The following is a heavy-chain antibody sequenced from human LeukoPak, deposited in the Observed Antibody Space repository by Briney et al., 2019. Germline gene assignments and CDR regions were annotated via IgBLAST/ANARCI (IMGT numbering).Heavy chain of an antibody. Sequence: AGGSLRLSCAASGFTFSSYAMSWVRQAPGKGLEWVSTISGSGDSTYYADSVKGRFTISRDNSRNTLYLQMNSLRAEDTAGYYCAKKMSGYYSFDYWGQGTLVTVSS. J-gene: IGHJ4*02. CDR2: ISGSGDST. D-gene: IGHD3-3*01. CDR1: GFTFSSYA. V-gene: IGHV3-23*01. CDR3: AKKMSGYYSFDY.